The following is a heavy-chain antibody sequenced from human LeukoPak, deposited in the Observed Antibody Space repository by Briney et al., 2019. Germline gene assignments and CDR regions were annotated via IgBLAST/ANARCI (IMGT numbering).Heavy chain of an antibody. CDR2: ISSSSSYI. Sequence: GGSLRLSCVASGFTFSTHAMSWVRLAPGKGLEWVSSISSSSSYIYYADSVKGRFTISRDNAKNSLYLQMNSLRAEDTAVYYCARGPYCSSTSCRGGWFDPWGQGTLVTVSS. V-gene: IGHV3-21*01. CDR3: ARGPYCSSTSCRGGWFDP. CDR1: GFTFSTHA. D-gene: IGHD2-2*01. J-gene: IGHJ5*02.